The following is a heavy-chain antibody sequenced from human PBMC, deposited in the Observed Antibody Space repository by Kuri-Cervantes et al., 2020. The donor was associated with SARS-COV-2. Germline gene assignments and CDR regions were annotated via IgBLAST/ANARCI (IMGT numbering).Heavy chain of an antibody. Sequence: SETLSLTCTVSGDSVDSSTKYWTWLRQPPGKELEWIGYVSYSGTTNYNPSLKSRVTMSLDTSNSQFSLKLNSVTAADTAVYYCARDSPPPERPFYAYVLDSWGQGTLVTVSS. D-gene: IGHD2/OR15-2a*01. V-gene: IGHV4-61*01. CDR3: ARDSPPPERPFYAYVLDS. J-gene: IGHJ4*02. CDR1: GDSVDSSTKY. CDR2: VSYSGTT.